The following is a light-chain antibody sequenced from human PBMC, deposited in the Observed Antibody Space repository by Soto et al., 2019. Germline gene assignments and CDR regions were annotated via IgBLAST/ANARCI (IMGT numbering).Light chain of an antibody. CDR1: KAIGNF. CDR3: QHLNNYPPFT. Sequence: DIQMTQSPSSLSASLGARVAILCRGGKAIGNFLAWNQQKPGKPPQLLIYAASTLQSGVPSRFSGSGSGTDFTLTISRLQPEDFATYYCQHLNNYPPFTFGPGTKVDLE. CDR2: AAS. V-gene: IGKV1-27*01. J-gene: IGKJ3*01.